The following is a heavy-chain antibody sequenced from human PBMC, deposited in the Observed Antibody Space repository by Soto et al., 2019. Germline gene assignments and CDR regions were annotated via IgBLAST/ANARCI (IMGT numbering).Heavy chain of an antibody. D-gene: IGHD6-19*01. CDR1: GFTFSDHY. CDR2: TRNKANSYTT. Sequence: PGGSLRLSCAASGFTFSDHYMDWVRQAPGKGLEWVGRTRNKANSYTTEYAASVKGRFTISRDDSKNSLYLQMNSLKTEDTAVYYCARVPSGWYYFDYWGQGTLVTVSS. J-gene: IGHJ4*02. CDR3: ARVPSGWYYFDY. V-gene: IGHV3-72*01.